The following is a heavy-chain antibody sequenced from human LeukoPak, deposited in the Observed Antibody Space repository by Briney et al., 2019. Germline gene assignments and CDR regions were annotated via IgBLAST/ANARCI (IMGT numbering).Heavy chain of an antibody. D-gene: IGHD1-26*01. CDR3: ARDTNRGSQSHGMDV. CDR2: ISAYNGNT. J-gene: IGHJ6*02. CDR1: GYTFTSYG. V-gene: IGHV1-18*01. Sequence: ASVKVSCKASGYTFTSYGISWVRQAPGQGLEWMGWISAYNGNTNYAQKLQGRVTMTTDTSTSTAYMELRSLRSDDTAVYYCARDTNRGSQSHGMDVWGQGTTVTVSS.